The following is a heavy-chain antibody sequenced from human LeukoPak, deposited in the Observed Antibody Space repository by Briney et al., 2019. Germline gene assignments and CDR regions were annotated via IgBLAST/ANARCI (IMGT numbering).Heavy chain of an antibody. D-gene: IGHD5-18*01. V-gene: IGHV3-33*01. CDR3: AREGRIQLWFHPWEFDY. CDR2: IWYDGSNK. CDR1: GFTFSSYG. J-gene: IGHJ4*02. Sequence: GGSLRLSCAASGFTFSSYGMHWVRQAPGKGLEWVAVIWYDGSNKYYADSVKGRFTISRDNSKNTLYLQMNSLRAEDTAVYYCAREGRIQLWFHPWEFDYWGQGTLVTVSS.